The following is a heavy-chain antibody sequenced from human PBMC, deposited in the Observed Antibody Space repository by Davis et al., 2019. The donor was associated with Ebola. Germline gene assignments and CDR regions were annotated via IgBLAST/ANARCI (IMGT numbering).Heavy chain of an antibody. CDR3: ARDGPNYDVDY. CDR1: GFSVTTKY. J-gene: IGHJ4*02. D-gene: IGHD3-22*01. V-gene: IGHV3-30*02. Sequence: GESLKISCAASGFSVTTKYMNWFSPAPGKGLEWVAFIRSEATSQDYGKSVQGRFFISRDDSKNTLYLQMHSLRVDDTAVYFCARDGPNYDVDYWGQEALVTVSS. CDR2: IRSEATSQ.